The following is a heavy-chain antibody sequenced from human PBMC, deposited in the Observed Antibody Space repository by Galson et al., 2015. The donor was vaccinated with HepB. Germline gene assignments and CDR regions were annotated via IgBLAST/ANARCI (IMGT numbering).Heavy chain of an antibody. Sequence: SVKVSCKASGYTFSSYAINWVRQAPGQGLEWMGWISVDDDNTNYAQRLQDRLTMSTDTSTNTAYMELRSLRSDDTAVYYCAREMTTNDGFDIWGQGTVVTVSS. CDR3: AREMTTNDGFDI. CDR2: ISVDDDNT. D-gene: IGHD5-24*01. CDR1: GYTFSSYA. J-gene: IGHJ3*02. V-gene: IGHV1-18*01.